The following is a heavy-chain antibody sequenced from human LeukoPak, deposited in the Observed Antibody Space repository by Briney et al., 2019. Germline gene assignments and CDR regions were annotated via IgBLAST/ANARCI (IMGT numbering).Heavy chain of an antibody. Sequence: ASVKVSCKASGYTFTSYGISWVRQAPGQGLEWMGWISTYNGNTNYAQKLQGRVTMTTDTSTSTAYMELRSLTSDDTAVYYCARGYSGYAMNYYFYCMDVWGKGTTVTISS. CDR2: ISTYNGNT. V-gene: IGHV1-18*01. J-gene: IGHJ6*03. CDR3: ARGYSGYAMNYYFYCMDV. D-gene: IGHD5-12*01. CDR1: GYTFTSYG.